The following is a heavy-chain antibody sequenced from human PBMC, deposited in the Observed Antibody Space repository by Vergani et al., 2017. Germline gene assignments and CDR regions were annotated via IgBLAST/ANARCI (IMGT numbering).Heavy chain of an antibody. V-gene: IGHV4-4*07. CDR1: GGSISSYY. CDR3: ASDEGYCSSTSCYNDGGWFDP. D-gene: IGHD2-2*02. J-gene: IGHJ5*02. Sequence: QVQLQESGPGLVKPSETLSLTCTVSGGSISSYYWSWIRQPAGKGLEWIGRIYTSGSTNYNPSLKSRVTMSVDTSKNQFSLKLSSVTAADTAVYYCASDEGYCSSTSCYNDGGWFDPWGQGTLVTVSS. CDR2: IYTSGST.